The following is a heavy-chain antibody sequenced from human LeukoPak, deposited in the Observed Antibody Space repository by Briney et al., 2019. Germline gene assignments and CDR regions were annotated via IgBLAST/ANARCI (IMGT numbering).Heavy chain of an antibody. CDR1: GFTLSSDT. D-gene: IGHD6-13*01. Sequence: PGGSLRLSCAASGFTLSSDTMLCVRQAPGKGLGWVSAISGSGDNTFYADSVKGRFTISRDNSKNTLYLQMHTLRAEYTAVYYCARKGSTWHFVYWGQGTLDTVSS. V-gene: IGHV3-23*01. CDR2: ISGSGDNT. CDR3: ARKGSTWHFVY. J-gene: IGHJ4*02.